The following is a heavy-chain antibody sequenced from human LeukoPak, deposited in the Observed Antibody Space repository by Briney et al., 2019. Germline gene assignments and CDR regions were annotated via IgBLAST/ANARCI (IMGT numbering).Heavy chain of an antibody. J-gene: IGHJ5*02. V-gene: IGHV3-7*01. Sequence: PGGSLRLSCAASGFTFSSYAMSWVRQAPGKGLEWVANIKNDGGEKYYVDSVKGRFTISRDNAEKSLYLHMDSLRVEDTAVYYCAREPRGVSYSAWGQGTLVTVSS. CDR1: GFTFSSYA. CDR2: IKNDGGEK. CDR3: AREPRGVSYSA. D-gene: IGHD3-10*01.